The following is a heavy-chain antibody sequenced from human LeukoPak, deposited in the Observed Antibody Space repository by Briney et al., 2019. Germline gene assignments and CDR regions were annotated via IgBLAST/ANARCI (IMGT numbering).Heavy chain of an antibody. CDR3: ARDVASSLDY. CDR1: RYTFTNYG. D-gene: IGHD5-12*01. Sequence: GASVKVSCKASRYTFTNYGISWVRQAPGQGLEWMGGIIPIFGTANYAQKFQGRVTITTDESTSTAYMELSSLRSEDTTLYYCARDVASSLDYWGQGTLVTVSS. J-gene: IGHJ4*02. CDR2: IIPIFGTA. V-gene: IGHV1-69*05.